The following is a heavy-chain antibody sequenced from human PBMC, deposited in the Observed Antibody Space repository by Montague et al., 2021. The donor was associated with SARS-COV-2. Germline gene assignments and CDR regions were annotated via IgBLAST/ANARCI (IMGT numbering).Heavy chain of an antibody. D-gene: IGHD3-22*01. J-gene: IGHJ6*02. CDR1: GFTFSSYW. CDR2: IKQDGSEK. Sequence: SLRLSCAASGFTFSSYWMSWVRQAPGKGLEWVANIKQDGSEKYYVDSVKGRFTISRDNAKNSLYLQMNSLRAEDTAVYYCARDFPSDSSGYYYYGMDVWGQGTTVTVSS. V-gene: IGHV3-7*01. CDR3: ARDFPSDSSGYYYYGMDV.